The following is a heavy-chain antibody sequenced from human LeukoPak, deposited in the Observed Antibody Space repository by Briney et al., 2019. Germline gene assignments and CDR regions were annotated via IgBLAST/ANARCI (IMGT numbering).Heavy chain of an antibody. CDR1: GFTFSSYA. CDR3: ATRKGFDY. J-gene: IGHJ4*02. Sequence: GGSLKLSCAASGFTFSSYAMHWVRQAPGKGLEWVAVISYDGSNKYYADSVKGRFTISRDNSKNTLYLQMNSLRAEDTAVYYCATRKGFDYWGQGTLVTVSS. CDR2: ISYDGSNK. D-gene: IGHD1-7*01. V-gene: IGHV3-30*04.